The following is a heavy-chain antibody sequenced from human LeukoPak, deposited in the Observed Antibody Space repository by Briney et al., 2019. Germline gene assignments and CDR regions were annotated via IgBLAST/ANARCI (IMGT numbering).Heavy chain of an antibody. Sequence: PGGSLRLSCAASGFTFSNYDMHWVRQAIGKGLEWVSAIGTAGGTYYQGSVRGRFTMSRENAKNSLYLQMNSLTAGDTAVYYCARGADTHFDYWGQGILVTVSS. CDR1: GFTFSNYD. J-gene: IGHJ4*02. D-gene: IGHD2-15*01. V-gene: IGHV3-13*04. CDR2: IGTAGGT. CDR3: ARGADTHFDY.